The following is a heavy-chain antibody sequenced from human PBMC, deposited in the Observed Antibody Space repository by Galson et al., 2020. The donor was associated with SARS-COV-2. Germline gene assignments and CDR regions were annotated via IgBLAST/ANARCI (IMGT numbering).Heavy chain of an antibody. CDR2: ISYDGSNK. CDR3: ASGYCSGGSCYSQDWYFDL. Sequence: GGSLRLSCAASGFTFSSYGMHWVRQAPGKGLEWVAVISYDGSNKYYADSVKGRFTISRDNSKNTLYLQMNSLRAEDTAVNYCASGYCSGGSCYSQDWYFDLWGRGTLVTVSS. CDR1: GFTFSSYG. V-gene: IGHV3-30*03. D-gene: IGHD2-15*01. J-gene: IGHJ2*01.